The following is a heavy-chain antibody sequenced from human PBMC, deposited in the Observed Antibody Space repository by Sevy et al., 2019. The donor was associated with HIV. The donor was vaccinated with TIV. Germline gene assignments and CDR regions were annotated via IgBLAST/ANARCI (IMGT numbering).Heavy chain of an antibody. V-gene: IGHV4-59*01. D-gene: IGHD2-21*01. Sequence: SETLSLTCTVSGDSISNYYWSWIRQPPGKGLEWIGYFYYSKSTNYNPSLKSRVTISVDTSKNQISLKLRSVTAADTAVYYCARTSAYCYYGVDVWGQGTTVTVS. J-gene: IGHJ6*02. CDR2: FYYSKST. CDR3: ARTSAYCYYGVDV. CDR1: GDSISNYY.